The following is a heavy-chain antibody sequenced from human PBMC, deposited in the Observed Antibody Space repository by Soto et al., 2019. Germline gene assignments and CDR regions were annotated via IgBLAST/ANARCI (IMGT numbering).Heavy chain of an antibody. D-gene: IGHD6-13*01. J-gene: IGHJ4*02. CDR2: ISSSSSYI. CDR1: GFTFSSYS. Sequence: LRLSCAASGFTFSSYSMNWVRQAPGKGLEWASSISSSSSYIYYADSVKGRFTISRDNAKNSLYLQMNSLRAEDTAVYYCARKDSSSWYYFDYWGQGTLVTVSS. CDR3: ARKDSSSWYYFDY. V-gene: IGHV3-21*01.